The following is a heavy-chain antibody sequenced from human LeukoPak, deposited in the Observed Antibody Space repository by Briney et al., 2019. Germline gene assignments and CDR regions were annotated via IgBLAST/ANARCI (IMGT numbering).Heavy chain of an antibody. CDR2: IVVGSGNT. J-gene: IGHJ3*02. CDR3: AASSSWYSAFDI. Sequence: GASVKVSCKASGFTFTSSAMQWVRQARGQGLEWIGWIVVGSGNTNYAQKFQERVTITRDMSTSTAYMELSSLRSEDTAVYYCAASSSWYSAFDIWGQGTMVTVSS. V-gene: IGHV1-58*02. CDR1: GFTFTSSA. D-gene: IGHD6-13*01.